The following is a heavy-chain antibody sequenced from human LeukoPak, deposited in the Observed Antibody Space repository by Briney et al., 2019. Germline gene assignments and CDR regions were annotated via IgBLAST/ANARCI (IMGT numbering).Heavy chain of an antibody. CDR2: LNHSGST. Sequence: SETLSLTCAVYGGSFSGYYWSWIRHPPGKGLEWIGELNHSGSTNYNPSLKSRVTITVDTSKNQFSLKLSSVTAADTAVYFCARYSRPAATLDYWGQGTLVTVSS. CDR3: ARYSRPAATLDY. V-gene: IGHV4-34*01. CDR1: GGSFSGYY. D-gene: IGHD2-2*01. J-gene: IGHJ4*02.